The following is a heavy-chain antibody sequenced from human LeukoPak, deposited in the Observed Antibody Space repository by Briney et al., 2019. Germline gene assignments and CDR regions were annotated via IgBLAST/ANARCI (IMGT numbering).Heavy chain of an antibody. J-gene: IGHJ4*02. CDR3: VRDKLTGASRLDY. D-gene: IGHD7-27*01. CDR2: IKQDGSEI. Sequence: GGSLRLSCAASRFTFGRYWMSWVRQAPGKELEWVANIKQDGSEIYYVDSVKGRFTISRDNAKNSLYLQMNSLRAEDTAVYYCVRDKLTGASRLDYWGQGTLLTVSS. V-gene: IGHV3-7*03. CDR1: RFTFGRYW.